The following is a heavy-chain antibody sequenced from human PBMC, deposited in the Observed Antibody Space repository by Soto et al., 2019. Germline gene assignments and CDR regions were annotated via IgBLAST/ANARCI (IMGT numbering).Heavy chain of an antibody. J-gene: IGHJ5*02. CDR1: GGSLSSGGYF. Sequence: SSENLSLTCTVSGGSLSSGGYFWSWIRQHPGKGLEWIGYIYYSGSTYYNPSLKSRVTISVDTSKNQFSLKLSSVTAADTAVYYCARVRQYYDSSGYGPWGQGTLVTVSS. CDR3: ARVRQYYDSSGYGP. D-gene: IGHD3-22*01. CDR2: IYYSGST. V-gene: IGHV4-31*03.